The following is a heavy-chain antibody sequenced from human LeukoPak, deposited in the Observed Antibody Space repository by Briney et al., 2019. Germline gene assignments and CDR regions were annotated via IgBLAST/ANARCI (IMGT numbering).Heavy chain of an antibody. CDR3: AKGSYSSGWYESDY. J-gene: IGHJ4*02. CDR1: GYTFTDYY. Sequence: ASVEVSRKASGYTFTDYYLHWVRQAPGQGLEWMGWINPNTGVSNYAQKFQGRVSMTRDTSITTAYMELSRLRSDDSAVYYCAKGSYSSGWYESDYWGQGTLVTVSS. V-gene: IGHV1-2*02. CDR2: INPNTGVS. D-gene: IGHD6-19*01.